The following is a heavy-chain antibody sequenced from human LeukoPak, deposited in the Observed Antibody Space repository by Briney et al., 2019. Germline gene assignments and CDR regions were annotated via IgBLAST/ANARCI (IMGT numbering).Heavy chain of an antibody. CDR1: GGTFSSYA. Sequence: ASVKVYCKASGGTFSSYAISWVRQAPGQGLEWMGGIIPIFGTANYAQKFQGRVTITADESTSTAYMELSSLRSEDTAVYYCARGTRDGYNYRSYYFDYWGQGTLVTVSS. D-gene: IGHD5-24*01. J-gene: IGHJ4*02. V-gene: IGHV1-69*13. CDR2: IIPIFGTA. CDR3: ARGTRDGYNYRSYYFDY.